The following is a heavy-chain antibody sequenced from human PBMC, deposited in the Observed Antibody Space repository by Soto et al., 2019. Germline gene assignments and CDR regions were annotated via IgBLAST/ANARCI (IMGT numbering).Heavy chain of an antibody. V-gene: IGHV4-38-2*01. J-gene: IGHJ5*02. CDR2: IYHSGST. Sequence: SETLSLTCAVSGYSISSGYYWGWIRQPPGKGLEWIGRIYHSGSTYYNPSLKSRVTISVDTSKNQCSLKLSSVTAADTAVYSCARGPGAYTSSWYNWFDPWGQGTLVTVSS. CDR1: GYSISSGYY. D-gene: IGHD6-13*01. CDR3: ARGPGAYTSSWYNWFDP.